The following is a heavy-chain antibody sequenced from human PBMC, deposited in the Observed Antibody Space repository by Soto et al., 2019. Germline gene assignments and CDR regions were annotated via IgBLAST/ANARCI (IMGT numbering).Heavy chain of an antibody. D-gene: IGHD3-22*01. CDR1: GGTFSTYA. Sequence: SVKVSCKASGGTFSTYAIDWVRQAPGQGLEWMGGIIPLFGTAKYAQNFQGRITITADESTNTAYMELRSLRSQDTAVYHCARGVHYDSSGYYYFYWGQGTLVTVSS. CDR2: IIPLFGTA. V-gene: IGHV1-69*13. CDR3: ARGVHYDSSGYYYFY. J-gene: IGHJ4*02.